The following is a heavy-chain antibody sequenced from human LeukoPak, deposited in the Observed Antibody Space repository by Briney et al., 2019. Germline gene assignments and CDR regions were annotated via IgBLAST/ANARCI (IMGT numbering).Heavy chain of an antibody. CDR3: AREGYDSSGYADAFDI. J-gene: IGHJ3*02. CDR1: GFTFSSYS. Sequence: GGSLRLSCAASGFTFSSYSMNWVRQAPGKGLVWVSRINSDGSSTSYADSVKGRFTISRDNAKNTLYLQMNSLRAEDTAVYYCAREGYDSSGYADAFDIWGQGTMVTVSS. CDR2: INSDGSST. D-gene: IGHD3-22*01. V-gene: IGHV3-74*01.